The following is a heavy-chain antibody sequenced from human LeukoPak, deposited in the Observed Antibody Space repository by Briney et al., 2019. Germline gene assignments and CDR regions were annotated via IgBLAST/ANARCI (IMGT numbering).Heavy chain of an antibody. CDR3: GRDGRSGSFDY. D-gene: IGHD1-1*01. Sequence: GGALRLSCAASGFTLISNYMSWVRQPPGRGREWVSVIYSVGSTYYADSVKGRFTISRDNSKNMLYLQMNSLSAEDTAVYYCGRDGRSGSFDYWGQGTLVTVSS. CDR1: GFTLISNY. V-gene: IGHV3-53*01. J-gene: IGHJ4*02. CDR2: IYSVGST.